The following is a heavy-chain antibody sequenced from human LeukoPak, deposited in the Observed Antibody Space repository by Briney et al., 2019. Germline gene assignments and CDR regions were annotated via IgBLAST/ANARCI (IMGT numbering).Heavy chain of an antibody. CDR2: VYYSGST. V-gene: IGHV4-59*01. CDR3: ARAGGLEMSTIYPHYYYYYMDV. CDR1: GGSISSYY. Sequence: PSETLSLTRTVSGGSISSYYWSWIRQPPGKGLEWIGYVYYSGSTYYNPSLKSRVTMSVDTSKNQFSLRLSSVTAADTAVYYCARAGGLEMSTIYPHYYYYYMDVWGKGTTVTVSS. J-gene: IGHJ6*03. D-gene: IGHD5-24*01.